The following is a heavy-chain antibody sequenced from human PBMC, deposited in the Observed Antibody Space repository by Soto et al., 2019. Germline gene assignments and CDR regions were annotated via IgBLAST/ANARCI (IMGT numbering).Heavy chain of an antibody. CDR1: GYSFTSYW. D-gene: IGHD3-10*01. J-gene: IGHJ4*02. V-gene: IGHV5-51*01. CDR3: ASSYYYGSGSYYNAQFDY. Sequence: GESLKISCKGSGYSFTSYWIGWVRQMPGKGLEWMGIIYPGDSDTRYSPSFQGQVTISADKSITTAYLQWSSLKASDTATYYCASSYYYGSGSYYNAQFDYWGQGTLVTVSS. CDR2: IYPGDSDT.